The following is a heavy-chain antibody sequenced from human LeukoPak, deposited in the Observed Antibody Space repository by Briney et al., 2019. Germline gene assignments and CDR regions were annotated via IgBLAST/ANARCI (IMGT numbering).Heavy chain of an antibody. CDR3: ARGPYSGSYFDY. J-gene: IGHJ4*02. CDR1: GGSFSGYY. Sequence: SETLSLTCAVYGGSFSGYYWSWIRQPPGKGLEWIGEINHSGSTNYNPSLKSRVTISVDTSKNQFSLKLSSVTAADTAVYYCARGPYSGSYFDYWGQGTLVTVS. V-gene: IGHV4-34*01. D-gene: IGHD1-26*01. CDR2: INHSGST.